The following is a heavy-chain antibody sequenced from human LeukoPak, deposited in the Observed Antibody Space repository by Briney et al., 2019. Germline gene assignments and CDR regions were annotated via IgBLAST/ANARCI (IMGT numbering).Heavy chain of an antibody. V-gene: IGHV3-30*02. Sequence: GGSLRLSCAASGFTFSGFGIHWVRQAPGKGLEWVAFIQFDGGNKYYADSVKGRFTISRDNAKNTLNLQMDSLRGEDTAVYYCAREGRWLQAHFDYWGQGTLVTVSP. CDR3: AREGRWLQAHFDY. CDR2: IQFDGGNK. CDR1: GFTFSGFG. J-gene: IGHJ4*02. D-gene: IGHD5-24*01.